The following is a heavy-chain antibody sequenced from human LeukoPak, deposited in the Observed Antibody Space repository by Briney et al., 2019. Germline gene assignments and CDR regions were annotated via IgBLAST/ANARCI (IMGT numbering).Heavy chain of an antibody. CDR3: ARGPNSNWSGLDF. CDR1: GFSFSGHW. V-gene: IGHV3-74*01. CDR2: ISPTGSTT. J-gene: IGHJ4*02. Sequence: GGSLRFSCTASGFSFSGHWMHWARQLPGKGLVWVSRISPTGSTTSYADSVKGRFTVSRDNAKNTLYLQVNNLRAEDTAVYYCARGPNSNWSGLDFWGQGTLLTVSS. D-gene: IGHD6-6*01.